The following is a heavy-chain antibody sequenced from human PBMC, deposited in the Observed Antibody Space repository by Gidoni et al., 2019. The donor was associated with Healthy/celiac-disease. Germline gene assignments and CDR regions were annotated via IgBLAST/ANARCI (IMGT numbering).Heavy chain of an antibody. J-gene: IGHJ4*02. D-gene: IGHD3-10*01. Sequence: EVQLVESGGGLVQPGGSLRLSCAASGFTFCSYSMNWVRQAPGKGLEWVSYISSSSSTIYYADSVKGRFTISRDNAKNSLYLQMNSLRDEDTAVYYYARDFGTRLGGDFDYWGQGTLVTVSS. V-gene: IGHV3-48*02. CDR1: GFTFCSYS. CDR3: ARDFGTRLGGDFDY. CDR2: ISSSSSTI.